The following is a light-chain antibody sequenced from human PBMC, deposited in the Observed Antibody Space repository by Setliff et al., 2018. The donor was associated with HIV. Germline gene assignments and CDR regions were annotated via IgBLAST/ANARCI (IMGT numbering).Light chain of an antibody. CDR2: DVI. V-gene: IGLV2-14*03. CDR3: NSYTSSSTLV. Sequence: QSALAQPASVSGSPGQSITITCTGTSSDVGGYNYVSWYQQHPGKAPKLMIYDVINRPSGVSNRFSGSKSGNTASLTISGLQADDEADYYCNSYTSSSTLVFGAGTKATVL. CDR1: SSDVGGYNY. J-gene: IGLJ1*01.